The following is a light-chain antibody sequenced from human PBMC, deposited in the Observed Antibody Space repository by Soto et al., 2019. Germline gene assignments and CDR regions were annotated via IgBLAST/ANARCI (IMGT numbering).Light chain of an antibody. CDR2: EVS. Sequence: QSVLPQPASVSGSPGQSITISCTGTSSDVGSYNLVSWYQQHPGKAPKLMIYEVSKRPSGVSNRFSGSKSGNTASLTISGLQAEDEADYYCCSYASSSTFLVFGGGTKVTVL. CDR3: CSYASSSTFLV. V-gene: IGLV2-23*02. CDR1: SSDVGSYNL. J-gene: IGLJ2*01.